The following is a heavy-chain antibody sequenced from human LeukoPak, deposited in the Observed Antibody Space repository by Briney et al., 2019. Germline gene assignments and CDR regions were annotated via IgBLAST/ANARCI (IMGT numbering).Heavy chain of an antibody. J-gene: IGHJ4*02. CDR2: IWYDGSNK. CDR3: ARPHDSRFYFDY. CDR1: GFTFTDAW. Sequence: GGSLRLSCAGSGFTFTDAWMNWVRQAPGKGLEWVAVIWYDGSNKYYADSVKGRFTISRDNSKNTLYLQMNSLRAEDTAVYYCARPHDSRFYFDYWGQGTLVTVSS. D-gene: IGHD3-22*01. V-gene: IGHV3-33*08.